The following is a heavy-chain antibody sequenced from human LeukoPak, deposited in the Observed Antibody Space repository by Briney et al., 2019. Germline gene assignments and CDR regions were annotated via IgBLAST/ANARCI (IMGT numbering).Heavy chain of an antibody. J-gene: IGHJ4*02. CDR3: ATPQMATRGPRYFDC. Sequence: GESLKISCKGSGYSFTTYWIGWVRQMPGKGLEWMGIIYPGDSDTRYSPSFQGQVTISADKSISTAYLRWSSLKASDTAMYYCATPQMATRGPRYFDCWGQGTLVTVSS. CDR1: GYSFTTYW. D-gene: IGHD5-24*01. CDR2: IYPGDSDT. V-gene: IGHV5-51*01.